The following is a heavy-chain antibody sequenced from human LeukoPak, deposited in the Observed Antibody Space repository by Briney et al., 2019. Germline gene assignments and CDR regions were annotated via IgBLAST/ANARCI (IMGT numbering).Heavy chain of an antibody. J-gene: IGHJ4*02. CDR3: ARGSSTSCPPCDY. Sequence: ASVKVSCKASGYTFTGYYMHWVRQAPGQGLEWMGWINPNSGGTNYAQKFQGRVTMTRDTSISTAYMELSRLRSDDTAVYYCARGSSTSCPPCDYWGQGTLVTVSS. CDR1: GYTFTGYY. D-gene: IGHD2-2*01. CDR2: INPNSGGT. V-gene: IGHV1-2*02.